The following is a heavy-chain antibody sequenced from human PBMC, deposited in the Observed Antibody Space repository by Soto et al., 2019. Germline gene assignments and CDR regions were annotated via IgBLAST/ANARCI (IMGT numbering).Heavy chain of an antibody. J-gene: IGHJ5*02. CDR2: IYHSGST. V-gene: IGHV4-4*02. CDR3: ASYSSGWFRWFDP. D-gene: IGHD6-19*01. CDR1: GGSISSSNW. Sequence: PSETLSLTCAVSGGSISSSNWWSCVRQPPGKGLEWIGEIYHSGSTNYNPSLKSRVTISVDKSKNQFSLKLSSVTAADTAVYYCASYSSGWFRWFDPWGQGTLVTVYS.